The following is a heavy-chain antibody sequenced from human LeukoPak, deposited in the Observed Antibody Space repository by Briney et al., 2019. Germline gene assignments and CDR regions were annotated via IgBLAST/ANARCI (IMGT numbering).Heavy chain of an antibody. CDR2: IRYDGSNK. Sequence: GGSLRLSCAASGFTFSSYGMHWVRQAPGKGLEWVAFIRYDGSNKYYADSVKGRFTISRDNSKDTLYLQMNSLRAEDTAVYYCARYSSGWSYYFDYWGQGTLVTVSS. CDR1: GFTFSSYG. D-gene: IGHD6-19*01. J-gene: IGHJ4*02. CDR3: ARYSSGWSYYFDY. V-gene: IGHV3-30*02.